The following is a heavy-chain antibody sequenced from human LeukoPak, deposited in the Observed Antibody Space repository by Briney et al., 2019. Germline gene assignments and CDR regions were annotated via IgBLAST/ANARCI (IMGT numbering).Heavy chain of an antibody. D-gene: IGHD6-19*01. J-gene: IGHJ1*01. CDR2: IYYSGST. CDR3: ARKYSSGWYTEGYFQH. CDR1: GGSISSSSYY. V-gene: IGHV4-39*01. Sequence: PSETLSLTCTVSGGSISSSSYYWGWIRQPPGKGLEWIGSIYYSGSTYYNPSLKSRVTISVDTSRNLFSLKLSSVTAADTAVYYCARKYSSGWYTEGYFQHWGQGTLVTVSS.